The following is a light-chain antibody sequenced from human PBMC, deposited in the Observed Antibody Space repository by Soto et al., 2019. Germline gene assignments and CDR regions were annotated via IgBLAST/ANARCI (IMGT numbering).Light chain of an antibody. J-gene: IGKJ4*02. Sequence: DIQMTQSPSSLSASVGDRVTITCRASQGISSRLAWYQQKPEKEPKSLIYAASSLQSGVPSRFSGSGSGTDFILTFSSLQPEDFATYYCQQYNSYPITFGGGTKVEIK. V-gene: IGKV1D-16*01. CDR1: QGISSR. CDR3: QQYNSYPIT. CDR2: AAS.